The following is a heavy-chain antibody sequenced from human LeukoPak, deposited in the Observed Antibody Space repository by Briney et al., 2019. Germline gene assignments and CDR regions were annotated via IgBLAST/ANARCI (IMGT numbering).Heavy chain of an antibody. D-gene: IGHD6-19*01. CDR3: AREDNSSGWYRGYYFDY. J-gene: IGHJ4*02. V-gene: IGHV3-7*01. CDR1: GFTFSSYW. Sequence: GGSLRLSCAASGFTFSSYWMSWVRQAPGKGLEWVANIKQDGSEKYYVDSVKGRFTISRDNSKNTLYLQMNSLRAEDTAVYYCAREDNSSGWYRGYYFDYWGQGTLVTVSS. CDR2: IKQDGSEK.